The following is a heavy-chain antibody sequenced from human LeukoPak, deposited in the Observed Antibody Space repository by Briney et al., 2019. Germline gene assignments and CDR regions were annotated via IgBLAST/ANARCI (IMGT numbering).Heavy chain of an antibody. CDR3: ARGRRSGGITMIRGVKDKGWFDF. Sequence: GGSLRLSCAASGFTFTSHGMHWVRQAPGKGLEWVAHIRYDGSNKYYADSVKGRFTISRDDSKKMLYLQMNSLRPEDTAVYYCARGRRSGGITMIRGVKDKGWFDFWGQGTLVTVSS. CDR2: IRYDGSNK. CDR1: GFTFTSHG. V-gene: IGHV3-30*02. D-gene: IGHD3-10*01. J-gene: IGHJ5*01.